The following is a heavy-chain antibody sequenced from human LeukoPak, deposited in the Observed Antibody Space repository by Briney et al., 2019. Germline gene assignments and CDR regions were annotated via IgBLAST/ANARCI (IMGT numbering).Heavy chain of an antibody. Sequence: GASVKVSCKASGYTFTSYDINWVRQATGQGLEWMGWMNPNSGNTGYAQKFQGRVTMTRNTSISTAYMELSSLRSEDTAVYYCARGLDYYGSGSYYMASDYWGQGTLVTVSS. D-gene: IGHD3-10*01. J-gene: IGHJ4*02. CDR2: MNPNSGNT. CDR1: GYTFTSYD. CDR3: ARGLDYYGSGSYYMASDY. V-gene: IGHV1-8*01.